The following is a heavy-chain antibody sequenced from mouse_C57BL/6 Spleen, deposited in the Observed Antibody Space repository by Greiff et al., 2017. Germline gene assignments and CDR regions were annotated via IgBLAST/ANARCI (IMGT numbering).Heavy chain of an antibody. J-gene: IGHJ2*01. CDR3: TIHYFDY. CDR2: IDPETGGT. V-gene: IGHV1-15*01. CDR1: GYTFTDYE. Sequence: QVQLQQSGAELVRPGASVTLSCKASGYTFTDYEMHWVKQTPVHGLAWIGAIDPETGGTAYNQKFKGKAILTADKSSSTAYMELRSLTSEDSAVYYCTIHYFDYWGQGTTRTVSS.